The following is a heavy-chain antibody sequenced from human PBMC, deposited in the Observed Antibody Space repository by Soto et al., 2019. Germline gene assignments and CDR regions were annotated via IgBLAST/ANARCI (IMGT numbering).Heavy chain of an antibody. CDR3: EVHTRDYYYYGMDV. D-gene: IGHD2-2*01. CDR1: GGTFSNYA. CDR2: IIPKFGRG. Sequence: SVKVSCKASGGTFSNYAITWVRQAPGQGLEWMGGIIPKFGRGNYAQKFQGRVTITADESTSTAYMELSSLRSEDTAVYYCEVHTRDYYYYGMDVWGQGTTVTVSS. J-gene: IGHJ6*02. V-gene: IGHV1-69*13.